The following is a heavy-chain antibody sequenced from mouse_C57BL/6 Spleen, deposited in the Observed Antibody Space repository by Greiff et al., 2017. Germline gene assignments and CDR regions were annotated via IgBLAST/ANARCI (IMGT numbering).Heavy chain of an antibody. J-gene: IGHJ3*01. CDR2: ISSGSSTI. Sequence: EVQLQQSGGGLVKPGGSLKLSCAASGFTFSDYGMHWVRQAPEKGLEWVAYISSGSSTIYYADTVKGRFTISRDNAKNTLFLQMTSLRSEDTAMYYCARPNYYGSSPFAYWGQGTLVTVSA. CDR3: ARPNYYGSSPFAY. V-gene: IGHV5-17*01. D-gene: IGHD1-1*01. CDR1: GFTFSDYG.